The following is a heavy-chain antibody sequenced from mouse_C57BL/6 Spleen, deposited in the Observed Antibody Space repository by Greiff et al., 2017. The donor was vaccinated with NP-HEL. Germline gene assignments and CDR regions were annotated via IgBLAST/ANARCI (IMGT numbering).Heavy chain of an antibody. D-gene: IGHD2-2*01. Sequence: QVQLKQSGAELARPGASVKLSCKASGYTFTSYGISWVKQRTGQGLEWIGEIYPRSGNTYYNEKFKGKATLTADKSSSTAYMELRSLTSEDSAVYFCARFDMVKGLYFDYWGQGTTLTVSS. CDR3: ARFDMVKGLYFDY. J-gene: IGHJ2*01. CDR2: IYPRSGNT. V-gene: IGHV1-81*01. CDR1: GYTFTSYG.